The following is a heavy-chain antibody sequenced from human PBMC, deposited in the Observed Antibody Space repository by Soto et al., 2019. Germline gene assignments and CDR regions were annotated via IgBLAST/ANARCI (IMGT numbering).Heavy chain of an antibody. CDR1: GGSCSGYY. Sequence: PSETLSVTCAVEGGSCSGYYWSWIRQPPGKGLEWIGEINHSRSTNYNPSLKSRVTISVDTSTHQFSLKLSSVPAADTAVYYCARAHRITGTTDFDYSGQRTLVTVPS. CDR2: INHSRST. J-gene: IGHJ4*02. V-gene: IGHV4-34*01. CDR3: ARAHRITGTTDFDY. D-gene: IGHD1-7*01.